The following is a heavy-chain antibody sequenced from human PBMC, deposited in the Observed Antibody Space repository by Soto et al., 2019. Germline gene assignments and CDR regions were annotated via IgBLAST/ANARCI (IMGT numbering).Heavy chain of an antibody. CDR3: ARDPADSDYFDS. Sequence: EVQLVESGGGLVQPGGSLRLSCAASGFTFSSYSMNWVGQAPGKGLEWVSYISSSSSTIYYADSVKGRFTISRDNAKKSLYLQMNSLRDEDTAVYYCARDPADSDYFDSWGQGTLVTVSS. V-gene: IGHV3-48*02. J-gene: IGHJ4*02. CDR1: GFTFSSYS. CDR2: ISSSSSTI.